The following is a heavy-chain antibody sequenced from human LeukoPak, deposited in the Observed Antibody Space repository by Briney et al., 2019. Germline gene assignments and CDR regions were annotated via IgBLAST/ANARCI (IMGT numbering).Heavy chain of an antibody. Sequence: PSQTLSLTCTVSGGSISSGSYYWSWIRQPAGKGLEWIGRIYTSGSTNYNPSLKSRVTISVDTSKNQFSLKLSSVTAADTAVYYCASGATVTLFDYWGQGTLVTVSS. J-gene: IGHJ4*02. CDR1: GGSISSGSYY. V-gene: IGHV4-61*02. CDR2: IYTSGST. CDR3: ASGATVTLFDY. D-gene: IGHD4-17*01.